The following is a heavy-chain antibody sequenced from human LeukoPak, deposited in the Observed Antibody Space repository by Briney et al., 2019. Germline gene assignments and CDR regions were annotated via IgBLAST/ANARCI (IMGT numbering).Heavy chain of an antibody. V-gene: IGHV3-9*01. Sequence: GGSLRLSCAASGFIFDEYAMHWVRQAPGKGLGWVSGISWNSGSIGYADSVKGRFTISRDNAKNSLYLQMNSLRAEDTALYYCAKDFLTFGDSTLFDYWGQGTLVTVSS. CDR3: AKDFLTFGDSTLFDY. CDR1: GFIFDEYA. J-gene: IGHJ4*02. CDR2: ISWNSGSI. D-gene: IGHD3-16*01.